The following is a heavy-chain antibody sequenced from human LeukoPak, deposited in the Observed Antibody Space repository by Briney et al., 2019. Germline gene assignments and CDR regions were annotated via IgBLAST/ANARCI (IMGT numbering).Heavy chain of an antibody. J-gene: IGHJ5*02. CDR2: TYYRSKWYN. Sequence: SQTLSLTCAISGDSVSSTSAAWNWIRQSPSRGLEWLGRTYYRSKWYNDYAVSVKSRITINPDTPKSQFSLQLNSVTPEDTAVYYCARDRKEGIVGATQGWFDPWGQGTLVTVSS. CDR3: ARDRKEGIVGATQGWFDP. CDR1: GDSVSSTSAA. V-gene: IGHV6-1*01. D-gene: IGHD1-26*01.